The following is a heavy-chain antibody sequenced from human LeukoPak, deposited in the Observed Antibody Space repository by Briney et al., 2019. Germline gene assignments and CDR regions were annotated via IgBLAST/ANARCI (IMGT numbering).Heavy chain of an antibody. CDR2: ISGSGGGT. V-gene: IGHV3-23*01. CDR1: GFTFSSYA. D-gene: IGHD2-8*01. CDR3: AKVGVYCSNGVCYMDGMDV. J-gene: IGHJ6*02. Sequence: PGGSLRLSCAASGFTFSSYAMSWVRQAPGKGLEWVSAISGSGGGTYYADSVKGRFTISRDNSKNTLYLQMNSLRAEDTAVYYCAKVGVYCSNGVCYMDGMDVWGQGTTVTVSS.